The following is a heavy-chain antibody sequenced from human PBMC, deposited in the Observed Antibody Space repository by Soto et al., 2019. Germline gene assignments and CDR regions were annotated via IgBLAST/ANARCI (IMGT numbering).Heavy chain of an antibody. CDR2: ISYSEST. J-gene: IGHJ4*02. Sequence: TLSLTCTVSGGSISSRGYYCSWIRQFPGKGLEWIGYISYSESTDYNPSLKSRVTISADTSKNQFSLKLSSVTAGDTAVYYCAGGNDYAKIGYWGQGAQVTVSS. CDR1: GGSISSRGYY. CDR3: AGGNDYAKIGY. V-gene: IGHV4-31*03. D-gene: IGHD4-17*01.